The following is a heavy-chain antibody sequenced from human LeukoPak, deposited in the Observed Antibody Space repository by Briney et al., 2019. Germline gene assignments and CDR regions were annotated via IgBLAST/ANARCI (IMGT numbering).Heavy chain of an antibody. CDR3: AWGGWLHPIDY. Sequence: ASVKVSCKVSGATLSKISIDWVRQAPGKGLEWMGSFGHQDGETILAQNFQGRFNMTVDTAADTAYMEMSSLMSEDTAMYFCAWGGWLHPIDYWGRGTLVTVSS. CDR1: GATLSKIS. D-gene: IGHD3-10*01. V-gene: IGHV1-24*01. CDR2: FGHQDGET. J-gene: IGHJ4*02.